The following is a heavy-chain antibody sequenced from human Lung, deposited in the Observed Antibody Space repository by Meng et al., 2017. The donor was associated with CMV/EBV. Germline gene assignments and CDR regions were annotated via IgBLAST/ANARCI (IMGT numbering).Heavy chain of an antibody. CDR2: SSWNSGSI. CDR1: GFSFKDYG. Sequence: GGSLRLSCAASGFSFKDYGMNWVRQAPGKGLEWVAGSSWNSGSIGYADSVKGRFTISRDNAKNSLYLQMNSLRPEDTALYYCAKEDGGAYGLDVWGQGTTVTVSS. CDR3: AKEDGGAYGLDV. D-gene: IGHD4-17*01. V-gene: IGHV3-9*01. J-gene: IGHJ6*02.